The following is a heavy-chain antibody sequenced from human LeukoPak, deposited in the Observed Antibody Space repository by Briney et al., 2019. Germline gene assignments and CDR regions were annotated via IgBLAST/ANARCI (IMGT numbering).Heavy chain of an antibody. D-gene: IGHD2-8*01. J-gene: IGHJ4*02. Sequence: GGSLRLSCAASGFTFSSYEMNWVRQAPGKGLEWVSYISSSGGTIYYADSVKGRFTISRDNSKNMVYLQMSSLRAEDTAVYYCVKDKWIDHWGQGTLVTVSS. CDR1: GFTFSSYE. CDR2: ISSSGGTI. V-gene: IGHV3-48*03. CDR3: VKDKWIDH.